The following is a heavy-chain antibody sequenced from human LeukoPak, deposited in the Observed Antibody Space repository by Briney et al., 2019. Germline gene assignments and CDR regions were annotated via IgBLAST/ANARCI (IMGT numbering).Heavy chain of an antibody. CDR3: ARTHYGSGSYYGLDY. CDR2: INHSGST. Sequence: SKTLSLTCAVYGGSFSGYHWSWIRQPPGKGLEWIGEINHSGSTNYNPSLKSRVTISVDTSKNQFSLKLSSVTAADTAVYYCARTHYGSGSYYGLDYWGQGTLVTVSS. D-gene: IGHD3-10*01. V-gene: IGHV4-34*01. CDR1: GGSFSGYH. J-gene: IGHJ4*02.